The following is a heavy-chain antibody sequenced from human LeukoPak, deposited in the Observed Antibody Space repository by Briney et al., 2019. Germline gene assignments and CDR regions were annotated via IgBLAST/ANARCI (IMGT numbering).Heavy chain of an antibody. CDR2: IYQGGST. Sequence: GGSLRLSCAVSTFTVAFNYMSWARQTPGKGLVWVSDIYQGGSTYYSDSVKGRFTISRDISKYTLHLQMNNLRVDDTAVYYCARVRDVYNHVFENWGQGTLVTVS. D-gene: IGHD5-24*01. CDR1: TFTVAFNY. CDR3: ARVRDVYNHVFEN. J-gene: IGHJ4*02. V-gene: IGHV3-53*01.